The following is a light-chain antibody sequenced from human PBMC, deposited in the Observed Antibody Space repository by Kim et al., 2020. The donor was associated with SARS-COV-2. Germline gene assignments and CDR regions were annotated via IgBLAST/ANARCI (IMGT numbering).Light chain of an antibody. J-gene: IGKJ2*01. CDR1: QSISDW. Sequence: IHMTQTPSTLSASVGDSVTITCRASQSISDWLAWYQQKPGKAPNLLIYKASTLESGVPSRFSGSGSGTEFSLTISSLQPDDFATYYCQQYNSYPYTFGQGIKLEI. CDR2: KAS. CDR3: QQYNSYPYT. V-gene: IGKV1-5*03.